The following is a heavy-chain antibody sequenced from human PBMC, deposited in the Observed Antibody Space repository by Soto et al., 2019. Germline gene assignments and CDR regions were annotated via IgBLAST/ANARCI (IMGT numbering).Heavy chain of an antibody. J-gene: IGHJ5*02. CDR3: ARPIWFAELSKVGGWFDP. D-gene: IGHD3-10*01. Sequence: QVQLVESGGGVVQPGRSLRLSCAASGFTFSSYAMHWVRQAPGKGLEWVAVISYDGSNKYYADSVKGRFTISRDNSKKTLYLQMNSLRAEDTAVYYCARPIWFAELSKVGGWFDPWGQGTLVTVSS. CDR2: ISYDGSNK. V-gene: IGHV3-30-3*01. CDR1: GFTFSSYA.